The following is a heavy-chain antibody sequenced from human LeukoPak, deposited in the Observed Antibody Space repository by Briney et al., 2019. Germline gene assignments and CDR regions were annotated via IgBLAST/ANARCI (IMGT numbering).Heavy chain of an antibody. V-gene: IGHV1-2*02. CDR1: GYTFTSYD. J-gene: IGHJ4*02. Sequence: ASVKVSCKASGYTFTSYDINWVRQATGQGLEWMGWINPNSGGTNYAQKFQGRVTMTRDTSISTAYMELSRLRSDDTAVYYCARGKMITFGGVIVLLDYWGQGTLVTVSS. CDR2: INPNSGGT. D-gene: IGHD3-16*02. CDR3: ARGKMITFGGVIVLLDY.